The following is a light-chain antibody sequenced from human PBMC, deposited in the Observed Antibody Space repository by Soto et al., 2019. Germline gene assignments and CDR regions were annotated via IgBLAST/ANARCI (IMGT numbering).Light chain of an antibody. CDR2: AAS. J-gene: IGKJ1*01. Sequence: EIVMTQSPVTLSVSPGERATLSCRVSQSVSINLAWYQQRPGQAPRLLISAASSRATGIPARFTGSGSGTEFTLTISSLQSEDVAIYYCQQYSDWPWTFGQGTKVDIK. CDR3: QQYSDWPWT. V-gene: IGKV3-15*01. CDR1: QSVSIN.